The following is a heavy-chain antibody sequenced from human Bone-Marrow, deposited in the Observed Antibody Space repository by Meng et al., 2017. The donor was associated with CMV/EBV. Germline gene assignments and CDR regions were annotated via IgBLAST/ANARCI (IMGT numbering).Heavy chain of an antibody. J-gene: IGHJ4*02. CDR2: ISYDGSNK. D-gene: IGHD1-1*01. CDR1: GFTFSSYA. CDR3: AKDHNNGENYFDY. V-gene: IGHV3-30*04. Sequence: GGSLRLSCAASGFTFSSYAMHWVRQAPGKGLEWVAVISYDGSNKYYADSVKGRFTISRDNSKNTLYLQMNSLRAEDTAVYYCAKDHNNGENYFDYWGQGTLVTVSS.